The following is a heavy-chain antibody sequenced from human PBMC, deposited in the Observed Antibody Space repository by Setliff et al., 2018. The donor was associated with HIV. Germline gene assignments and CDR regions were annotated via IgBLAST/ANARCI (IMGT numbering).Heavy chain of an antibody. Sequence: PGPPVKVSCKASGYTFSNYGISWVRQAPGQGLEWMGWISPYNGNTNYVQKLQGRVTITTDTSTSTAYMELRSLRSDDTALYYCARKPTGSPSDYWGQGTLVTVSS. CDR1: GYTFSNYG. CDR3: ARKPTGSPSDY. V-gene: IGHV1-18*01. CDR2: ISPYNGNT. J-gene: IGHJ4*02. D-gene: IGHD2-2*01.